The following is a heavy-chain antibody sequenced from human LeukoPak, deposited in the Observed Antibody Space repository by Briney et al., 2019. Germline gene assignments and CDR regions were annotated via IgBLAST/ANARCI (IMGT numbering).Heavy chain of an antibody. J-gene: IGHJ3*02. V-gene: IGHV3-30*18. CDR2: ITYDGSNK. CDR1: EFTFSSYW. CDR3: AKWGGDI. D-gene: IGHD3-16*01. Sequence: PGGSLRLSCVASEFTFSSYWMHWVRQTPGKGLEWVAVITYDGSNKYYADSVKGRFTISRDNSKNTLYLQMNSLRTEDTAVYYCAKWGGDIWGQGTMVTVSS.